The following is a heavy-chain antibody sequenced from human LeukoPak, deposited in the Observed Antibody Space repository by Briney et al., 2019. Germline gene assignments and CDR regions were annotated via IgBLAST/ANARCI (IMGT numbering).Heavy chain of an antibody. Sequence: GASVKVSCKASGYTYTDYFIHWVRQAPGQGLSWMGWIGPKSGATSYSRKFQGRVTVTRDTSISTAYMELSRLRSDDTAVYYCGINRLGKALDIWGQGTMVTVSS. CDR1: GYTYTDYF. CDR3: GINRLGKALDI. V-gene: IGHV1-2*02. J-gene: IGHJ3*02. CDR2: IGPKSGAT. D-gene: IGHD7-27*01.